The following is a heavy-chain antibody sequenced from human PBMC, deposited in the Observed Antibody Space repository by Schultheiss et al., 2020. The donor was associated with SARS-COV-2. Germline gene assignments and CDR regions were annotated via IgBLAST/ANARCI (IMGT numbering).Heavy chain of an antibody. CDR3: ARDRAVYDFWSGYSPANWFDP. V-gene: IGHV4-59*12. CDR1: GGSISSYY. D-gene: IGHD3-3*01. J-gene: IGHJ5*02. CDR2: IYYSGST. Sequence: SETLSLTCTVSGGSISSYYWSWIRQPPGKGLEWIGYIYYSGSTNYNPSLKSRVTMSVDTSKNQFSLKLSSVTAADTAVYYCARDRAVYDFWSGYSPANWFDPWGQGTLVTVSS.